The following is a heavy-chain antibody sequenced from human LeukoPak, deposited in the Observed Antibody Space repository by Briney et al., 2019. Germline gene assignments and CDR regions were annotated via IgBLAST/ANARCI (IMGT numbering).Heavy chain of an antibody. CDR1: GGSISSSSYY. J-gene: IGHJ4*02. CDR3: ARGFVSGWLDY. Sequence: SETLSLTCTVSGGSISSSSYYWGWIRQPPGKGLEWIGSIYYSGSTYYNPSLKSRVTISVDTSKNQFSLKLSSVTAADTAVYYCARGFVSGWLDYWGQGTLVTVSS. V-gene: IGHV4-39*07. CDR2: IYYSGST. D-gene: IGHD6-19*01.